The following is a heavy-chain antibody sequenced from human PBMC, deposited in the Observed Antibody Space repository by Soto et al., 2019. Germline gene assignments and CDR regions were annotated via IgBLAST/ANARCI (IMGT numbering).Heavy chain of an antibody. CDR3: ARGSYGSKY. V-gene: IGHV1-8*01. CDR2: LDPNTGYT. CDR1: GYTFTHYD. J-gene: IGHJ4*02. Sequence: QVQLVQSGAEVKKPGASVKLSCKASGYTFTHYDINWVRQAAGQGLEWMGWLDPNTGYTGYTQNFRARFTMTRNTSIMSAYLEVNSLRSEDTAVYYCARGSYGSKYWGQGTLVTVSS. D-gene: IGHD3-10*01.